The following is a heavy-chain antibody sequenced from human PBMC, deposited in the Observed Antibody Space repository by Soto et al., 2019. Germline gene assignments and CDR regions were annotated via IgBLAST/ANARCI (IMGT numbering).Heavy chain of an antibody. CDR3: AASIFHEGMDV. V-gene: IGHV5-51*01. CDR1: GYTFTNYW. J-gene: IGHJ6*04. CDR2: IYPGDSDT. Sequence: PVESLNISCKGSGYTFTNYWIGWVRQMPGKGPEWMGIIYPGDSDTKYNPSFQGQVTISADKSITTTYLQWSSLKASDTAIYYCAASIFHEGMDVWGKGTLVTVSS.